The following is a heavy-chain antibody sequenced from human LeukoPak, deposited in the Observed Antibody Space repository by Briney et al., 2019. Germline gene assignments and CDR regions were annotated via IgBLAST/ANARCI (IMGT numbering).Heavy chain of an antibody. CDR1: GFTFSSYG. CDR2: IWYDGSNK. D-gene: IGHD2-15*01. V-gene: IGHV3-33*01. CDR3: ARERCSGGSCYSSNWFDP. Sequence: GGSLRLSCAASGFTFSSYGMHWIRQPPGKGLEWVAVIWYDGSNKYYADSVKGRFTISRDNSKNTLYLQMNSLRAEDTAVYYCARERCSGGSCYSSNWFDPWGQGTLVTVSS. J-gene: IGHJ5*02.